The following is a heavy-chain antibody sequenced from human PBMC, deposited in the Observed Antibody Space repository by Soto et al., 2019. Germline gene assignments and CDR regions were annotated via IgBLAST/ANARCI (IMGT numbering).Heavy chain of an antibody. CDR1: GFTCSRYA. CDR2: ISGSGGST. CDR3: AKEYIVVVPAGPHNWFDP. J-gene: IGHJ5*02. V-gene: IGHV3-23*01. D-gene: IGHD2-2*01. Sequence: GGSLRLSCAASGFTCSRYAMSWVRQAPGKGLEWVSAISGSGGSTYYADSVKGRFTISRDNSKNTLYLQMNSLRAEDTAVYYCAKEYIVVVPAGPHNWFDPWGQGTLVTVSS.